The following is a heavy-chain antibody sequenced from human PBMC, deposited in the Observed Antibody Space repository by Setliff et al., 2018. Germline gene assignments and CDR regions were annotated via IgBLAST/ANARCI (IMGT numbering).Heavy chain of an antibody. J-gene: IGHJ6*03. CDR1: GATFSSYG. D-gene: IGHD5-18*01. V-gene: IGHV1-69*05. CDR2: TIPIFGT. Sequence: SVKVSCKASGATFSSYGISWVRQAPGQGLEWMGGTIPIFGTNYAQKFQGRVTIITDESTSTAYMELSSLTSADTAVYYCAREGVDTRSSTDYRYYMDVWGKGTTVTVSS. CDR3: AREGVDTRSSTDYRYYMDV.